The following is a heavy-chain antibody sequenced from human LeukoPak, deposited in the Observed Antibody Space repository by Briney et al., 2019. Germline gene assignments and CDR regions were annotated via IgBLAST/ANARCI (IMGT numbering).Heavy chain of an antibody. V-gene: IGHV3-7*01. D-gene: IGHD2-2*01. CDR1: GFTFSSYW. J-gene: IGHJ4*02. Sequence: GGSLRLSCAASGFTFSSYWMSWVRKAPGKGLEWVANIKQDGSEKYYVDSVKGRFTISRDNAKNSLYLQMNSLRAEDTAVYYCARWLGPAAAYFDYWGQGTLVTVSS. CDR3: ARWLGPAAAYFDY. CDR2: IKQDGSEK.